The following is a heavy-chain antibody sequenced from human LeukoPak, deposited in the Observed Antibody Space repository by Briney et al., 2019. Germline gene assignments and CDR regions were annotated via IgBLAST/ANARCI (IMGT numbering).Heavy chain of an antibody. V-gene: IGHV1-2*02. CDR2: INPNSGGT. J-gene: IGHJ4*02. D-gene: IGHD1-26*01. CDR3: ARGSGSYSSFDY. CDR1: GYTFTGYY. Sequence: ASVKVSCKASGYTFTGYYMHWVRQAPGQGLEWMGWINPNSGGTNYAQKFQGRVTVTRDTSISTAYMELSRLRSDDTAVYYCARGSGSYSSFDYWGQGTLVTVSS.